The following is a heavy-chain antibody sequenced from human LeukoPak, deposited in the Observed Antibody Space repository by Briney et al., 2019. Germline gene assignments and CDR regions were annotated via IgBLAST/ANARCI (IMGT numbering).Heavy chain of an antibody. J-gene: IGHJ4*02. Sequence: GGSLRLSCAASGFTFSSYAMSWVRQAPGKGLEWVSAISGSGGSTYYADSVKGRFTISRDNSKNTLYLQMNSLRAEDTAVYYCAKVRHLAAAGMGVFDYWGQGTLVTVSS. D-gene: IGHD6-13*01. CDR2: ISGSGGST. CDR1: GFTFSSYA. V-gene: IGHV3-23*01. CDR3: AKVRHLAAAGMGVFDY.